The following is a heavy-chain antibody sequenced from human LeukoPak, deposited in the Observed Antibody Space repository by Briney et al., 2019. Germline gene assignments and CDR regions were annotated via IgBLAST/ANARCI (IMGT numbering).Heavy chain of an antibody. V-gene: IGHV1-2*02. CDR2: INPYSGDT. CDR1: GYSFTGYY. J-gene: IGHJ6*03. CDR3: ASAYCGGEGVRYYYYMDV. Sequence: ASVKVSCEASGYSFTGYYIHWVRQAPGQGLAWMGWINPYSGDTTYAQKFRGRLTLTRDTSISTAYMEVSRLRSDDTAVYYCASAYCGGEGVRYYYYMDVWGKGTTVTVSS. D-gene: IGHD2-21*01.